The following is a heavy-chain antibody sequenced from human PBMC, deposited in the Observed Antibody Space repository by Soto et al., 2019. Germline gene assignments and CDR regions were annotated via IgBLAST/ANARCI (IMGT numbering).Heavy chain of an antibody. Sequence: QVQLQESGPGLVKPSQTLSLTCTVSGDSISSGGYYWSWIRQHPGKGLEWIGYIYYSGSTYYNPSLKSRVTISVDTSKNQFSLKLSSVTAADTAVYYCARVYYDFWSGYFAWFDPWGQGTLVTVSS. V-gene: IGHV4-31*03. D-gene: IGHD3-3*01. J-gene: IGHJ5*02. CDR2: IYYSGST. CDR3: ARVYYDFWSGYFAWFDP. CDR1: GDSISSGGYY.